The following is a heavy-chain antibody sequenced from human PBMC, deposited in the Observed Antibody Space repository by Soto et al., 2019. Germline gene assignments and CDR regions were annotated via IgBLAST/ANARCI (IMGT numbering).Heavy chain of an antibody. D-gene: IGHD2-15*01. Sequence: QVQLVQSGAEVKKPGASVKVSCKASGYTFTSYDINWVRQATGQGLEWMGWMNPNSGNTGYAQKFQGRVTMTRNTSISTAYMELSSLRSEDTAVYYCARALGYCSGGSCYPYYYYGMDVWGQGTTFTVSS. CDR3: ARALGYCSGGSCYPYYYYGMDV. V-gene: IGHV1-8*01. CDR1: GYTFTSYD. CDR2: MNPNSGNT. J-gene: IGHJ6*02.